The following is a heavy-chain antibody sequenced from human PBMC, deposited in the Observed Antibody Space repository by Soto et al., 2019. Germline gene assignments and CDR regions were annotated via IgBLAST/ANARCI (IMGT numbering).Heavy chain of an antibody. CDR2: IYYSGST. D-gene: IGHD3-22*01. V-gene: IGHV4-31*03. CDR1: GGSISSGGYY. CDR3: ARFGYYYDSSGYLYYFDY. J-gene: IGHJ4*02. Sequence: PSETLSLTCTVSGGSISSGGYYRSWIRQHPGKGLEWIGYIYYSGSTYYNPSLKSRVTISVDTSKNQFSLKLSSVTAADTAVYYCARFGYYYDSSGYLYYFDYWGQGTLVTVSS.